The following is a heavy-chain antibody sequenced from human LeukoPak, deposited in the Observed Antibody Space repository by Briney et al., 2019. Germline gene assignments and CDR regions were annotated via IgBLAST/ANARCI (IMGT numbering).Heavy chain of an antibody. V-gene: IGHV4-34*01. D-gene: IGHD3-16*01. Sequence: SSETLPLTCAIYDESFSGYLSDSYWSWVRRPPGKGLEWIGEIDRHGNTNYSPSLKSRVTISIQTSKSQFSLNLNSVTDADTAVYYCARRGGGNYPYYFDYWGRGTPVTVSS. J-gene: IGHJ4*02. CDR3: ARRGGGNYPYYFDY. CDR2: IDRHGNT. CDR1: DESFSGYLSDSY.